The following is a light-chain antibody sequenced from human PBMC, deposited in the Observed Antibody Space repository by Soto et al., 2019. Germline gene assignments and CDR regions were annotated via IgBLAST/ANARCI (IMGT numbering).Light chain of an antibody. Sequence: QSALTQPPSASGSPGQSVTISCTGTSSDVGGYKYVSWYQQQHPGKAPKLIIYEVTKRPSGVPDRFSGSKSGNTASLTVSGLQAEDEADYYCMSYPGSSHVFGTGTKLTVL. CDR1: SSDVGGYKY. CDR3: MSYPGSSHV. J-gene: IGLJ1*01. V-gene: IGLV2-8*01. CDR2: EVT.